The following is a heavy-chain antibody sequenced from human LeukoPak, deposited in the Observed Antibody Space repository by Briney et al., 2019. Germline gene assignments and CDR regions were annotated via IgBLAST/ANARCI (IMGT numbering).Heavy chain of an antibody. CDR2: ISSGGDNT. CDR3: ARQDIVVVVAAFDY. Sequence: GGSLRLSCVASGFTFSNYGMTWVRQAPGKGLEWVSVISSGGDNTFYADSVKGRFTISRDNSKNTFYLQMNSLRAEDTAVYYCARQDIVVVVAAFDYWGQGTLVTVSS. CDR1: GFTFSNYG. J-gene: IGHJ4*02. V-gene: IGHV3-23*01. D-gene: IGHD2-15*01.